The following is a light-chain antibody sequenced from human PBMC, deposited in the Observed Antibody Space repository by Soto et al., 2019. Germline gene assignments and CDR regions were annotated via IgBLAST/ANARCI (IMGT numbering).Light chain of an antibody. CDR2: KAS. CDR3: QQYNTYSRM. CDR1: QSISVW. J-gene: IGKJ1*01. V-gene: IGKV1-5*03. Sequence: DIQMTQSPSTLAASVGDRVTITCRASQSISVWLAWYQQKPGKAPNLLIYKASTLESGVPSRVSGSGSGTEFTLTIRSLQPDDFASYYCQQYNTYSRMFGQGTKVEIK.